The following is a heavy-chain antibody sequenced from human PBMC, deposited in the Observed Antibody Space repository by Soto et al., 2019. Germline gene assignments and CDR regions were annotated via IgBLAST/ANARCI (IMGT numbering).Heavy chain of an antibody. D-gene: IGHD2-15*01. V-gene: IGHV3-30*18. J-gene: IGHJ6*02. Sequence: QVQLVESGGGVVQPGRSLRLSCPASGFTFSSYGMHWVRQAPGKGLEWVAVISYDGNNKYYADSVKGRFTISRDNSKNTLYLQMNSLRAEDTAVYYCAKDEVLVVAVARDYYGMDVWGQGTTVTVSS. CDR3: AKDEVLVVAVARDYYGMDV. CDR2: ISYDGNNK. CDR1: GFTFSSYG.